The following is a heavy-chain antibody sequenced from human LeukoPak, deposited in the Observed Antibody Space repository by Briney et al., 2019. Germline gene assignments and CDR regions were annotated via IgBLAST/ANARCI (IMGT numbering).Heavy chain of an antibody. V-gene: IGHV1-8*01. CDR3: ARGFDYGDYESYYYGMDV. Sequence: ASVKVSCKASGYTFTSYDINWVRQATGQGLEWMGWMNPNSGNTGYAQKFQGRVTMTRNTSISTAYMELSSLRSEDTAVYYCARGFDYGDYESYYYGMDVWGQGTTVTVSS. CDR2: MNPNSGNT. CDR1: GYTFTSYD. J-gene: IGHJ6*02. D-gene: IGHD4-17*01.